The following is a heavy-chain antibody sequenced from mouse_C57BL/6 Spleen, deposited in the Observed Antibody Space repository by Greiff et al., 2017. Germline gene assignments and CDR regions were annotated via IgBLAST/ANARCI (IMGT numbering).Heavy chain of an antibody. Sequence: LVESGAELARPGASVKMSCKASGYTFTSYTMHWVKQRPGQGLEWIGYINPSSGYTKYNQKFKDKTTLTADKSSSTAYMQLSSLTSEDSAVYYCARSHYYGSSYGDFDYWGQGTTLTVSS. CDR1: GYTFTSYT. V-gene: IGHV1-4*01. CDR2: INPSSGYT. D-gene: IGHD1-1*01. CDR3: ARSHYYGSSYGDFDY. J-gene: IGHJ2*01.